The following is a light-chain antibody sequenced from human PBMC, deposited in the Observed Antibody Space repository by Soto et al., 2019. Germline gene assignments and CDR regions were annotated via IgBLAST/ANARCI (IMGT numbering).Light chain of an antibody. CDR3: QQYNSYLRT. CDR1: QSISSW. J-gene: IGKJ1*01. CDR2: DAS. Sequence: DIQMTQSPSTLSASVGDRVTITCRASQSISSWLAWYQQKPGKAPKLLIYDASSLESGVPLRFSGSASGTEFTLTISSLQPDDFAPYYCQQYNSYLRTFRQGTKV. V-gene: IGKV1-5*01.